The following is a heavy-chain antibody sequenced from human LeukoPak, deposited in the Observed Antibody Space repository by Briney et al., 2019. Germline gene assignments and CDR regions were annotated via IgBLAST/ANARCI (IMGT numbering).Heavy chain of an antibody. Sequence: ASVKVSCKASGDTFSNNYVQWVRQAPGQGLEWMGIIHPSGGSTTYAQKLQGRVTMTTDTTTSTAYMELRSLRSDDTAVFYCARAGWPLYFDHWGQGSLVTVSS. V-gene: IGHV1-46*01. D-gene: IGHD2-15*01. CDR2: IHPSGGST. CDR1: GDTFSNNY. CDR3: ARAGWPLYFDH. J-gene: IGHJ4*02.